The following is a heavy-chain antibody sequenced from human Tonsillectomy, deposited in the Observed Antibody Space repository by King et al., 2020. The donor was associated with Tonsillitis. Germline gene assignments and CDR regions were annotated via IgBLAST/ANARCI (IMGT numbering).Heavy chain of an antibody. Sequence: QLVQSGAEVKKPVASVKVSCKASGYIFGSYGISWVRQAPGQGLEWMCWIRPYSGYSNYAQKFKGRVTVTTDTATSTAYMELRGLRSDDTAVYYCARVWGIVVRSMIDYWGQGTLVTVSS. CDR3: ARVWGIVVRSMIDY. CDR2: IRPYSGYS. V-gene: IGHV1-18*01. D-gene: IGHD3-22*01. J-gene: IGHJ4*02. CDR1: GYIFGSYG.